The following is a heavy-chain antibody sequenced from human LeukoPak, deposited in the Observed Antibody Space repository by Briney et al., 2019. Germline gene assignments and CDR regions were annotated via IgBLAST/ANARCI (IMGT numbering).Heavy chain of an antibody. CDR3: ARSEVNYEDNRSLWYFDY. V-gene: IGHV5-51*01. Sequence: AFLEIFRRVPGFAFANYWIGWVRQGPGKGVGGGGSIYPAGSENYSSPSLQGQFTFSADKSINTAYLQWSSLRAEDTAVYYCARSEVNYEDNRSLWYFDYWGKGTLVTVSS. CDR2: IYPAGSEN. CDR1: GFAFANYW. J-gene: IGHJ4*02. D-gene: IGHD2-21*01.